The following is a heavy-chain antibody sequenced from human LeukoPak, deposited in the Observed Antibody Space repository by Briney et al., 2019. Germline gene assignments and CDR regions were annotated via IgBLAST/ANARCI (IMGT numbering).Heavy chain of an antibody. D-gene: IGHD3-3*01. CDR1: GGSISSSSYY. CDR3: ASLYDFWSGPSY. Sequence: SETLSLTCTVSGGSISSSSYYWGWIRQPPGKGLEWIGSIYYSGSTYYNPSLKSRVTISVDTSKNQFSLKLSSVTAADTAVYYCASLYDFWSGPSYWGQGTLVTVSS. V-gene: IGHV4-39*01. CDR2: IYYSGST. J-gene: IGHJ4*02.